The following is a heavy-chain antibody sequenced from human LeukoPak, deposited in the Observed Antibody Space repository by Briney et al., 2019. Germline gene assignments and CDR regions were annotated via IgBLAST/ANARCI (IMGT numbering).Heavy chain of an antibody. D-gene: IGHD3-3*01. CDR1: GYTFTGYY. Sequence: ASVKVSCKASGYTFTGYYMHWVRQAPGQGLEWMGWINPNSGGTNYAQKFQGRVTMTTDTSTSTAYMELRSLRSNDTAVYYCARAYYDFWSGYSYYMDVWGKGTTVTVSS. J-gene: IGHJ6*03. CDR2: INPNSGGT. CDR3: ARAYYDFWSGYSYYMDV. V-gene: IGHV1-2*02.